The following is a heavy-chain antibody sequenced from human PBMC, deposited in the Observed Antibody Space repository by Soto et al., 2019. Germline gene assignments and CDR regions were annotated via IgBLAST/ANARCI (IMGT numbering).Heavy chain of an antibody. J-gene: IGHJ3*02. V-gene: IGHV4-31*01. Sequence: QVQLQESGPGLVKPSQTLSLTCTVSGGSIRSGSYYWSWIRQHPGQGLEWVGYIYLGGSTYYNPSLETQFTISLDTSKNHFSLKLSSVTVADTAVYYCARVAELWGDAFDIWGQGTMVTVSS. D-gene: IGHD3-16*01. CDR1: GGSIRSGSYY. CDR2: IYLGGST. CDR3: ARVAELWGDAFDI.